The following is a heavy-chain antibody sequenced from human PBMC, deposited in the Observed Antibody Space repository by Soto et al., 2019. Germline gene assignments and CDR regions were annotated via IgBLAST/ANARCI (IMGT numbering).Heavy chain of an antibody. J-gene: IGHJ4*02. D-gene: IGHD1-26*01. CDR2: INEDGSEK. CDR1: GFTFSSYY. CDR3: AKWGGAGSDC. V-gene: IGHV3-7*01. Sequence: GGSLRLSCAASGFTFSSYYMSWVRQAQGKGLEWVANINEDGSEKYYVDSVKGRLSVSRDNAKSSLYLQMNSLRAEDTAVYYCAKWGGAGSDCWGQGTLVTVSS.